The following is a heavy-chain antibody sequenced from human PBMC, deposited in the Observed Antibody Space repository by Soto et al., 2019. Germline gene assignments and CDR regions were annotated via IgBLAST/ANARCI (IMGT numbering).Heavy chain of an antibody. CDR1: GFTFSSYG. V-gene: IGHV3-30*18. J-gene: IGHJ4*02. Sequence: QVQLVESGGGVVQPGRSLRLSCAASGFTFSSYGMHWVRQAPGKGLEWVAVISYDGSNKYYADSVKGRFTISRDNSKNTLYLQMNSLIAEDAAVYYCAKERWLSDYWGQGTLVTVST. CDR2: ISYDGSNK. D-gene: IGHD6-19*01. CDR3: AKERWLSDY.